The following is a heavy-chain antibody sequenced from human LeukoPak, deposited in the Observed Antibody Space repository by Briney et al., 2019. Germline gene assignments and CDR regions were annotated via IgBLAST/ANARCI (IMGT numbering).Heavy chain of an antibody. D-gene: IGHD3-10*01. CDR1: GLTVSSNS. Sequence: EGSLRLSCAASGLTVSSNSMSWVRQAPGKGLEWVSFIYSGGSTYYADSVKGRFTISRDNAKNSLYLQMNSLRAEDMALYYCAKGLKDGSGSYYNGGVDYWGQGTLVTVSS. J-gene: IGHJ4*02. CDR2: IYSGGST. V-gene: IGHV3-53*05. CDR3: AKGLKDGSGSYYNGGVDY.